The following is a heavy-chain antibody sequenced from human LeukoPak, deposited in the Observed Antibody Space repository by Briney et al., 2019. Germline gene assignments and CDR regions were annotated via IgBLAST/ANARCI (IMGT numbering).Heavy chain of an antibody. CDR2: ISSSGSAI. CDR1: GFTFSDYY. J-gene: IGHJ5*02. D-gene: IGHD3-16*01. Sequence: GGSLRLSCSASGFTFSDYYMSWIRQAPGKGLEWVSYISSSGSAIYYADSVKGRYTISRDNAKNLLYLQMNSLRAEDTAVYYCAASLRFPGWFDPWGQGTLVTVSS. CDR3: AASLRFPGWFDP. V-gene: IGHV3-11*01.